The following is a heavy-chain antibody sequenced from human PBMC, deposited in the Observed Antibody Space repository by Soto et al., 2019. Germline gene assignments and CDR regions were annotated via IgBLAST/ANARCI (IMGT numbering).Heavy chain of an antibody. V-gene: IGHV4-31*03. J-gene: IGHJ4*02. CDR2: IYYSGST. Sequence: LSLTCTVSGGSISSGSHYWNWIRQHPGKGLEWIGYIYYSGSTYYNPSLRSRVIMSVDTSKNQFSLRLSSVTAADTAVYYCARSDYGDYFMDHWGQGTLVTVSS. CDR3: ARSDYGDYFMDH. D-gene: IGHD4-17*01. CDR1: GGSISSGSHY.